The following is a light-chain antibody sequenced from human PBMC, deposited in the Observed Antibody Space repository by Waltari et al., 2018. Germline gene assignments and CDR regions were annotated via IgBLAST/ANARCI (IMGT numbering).Light chain of an antibody. J-gene: IGLJ3*02. CDR3: AVWDDSLGGV. V-gene: IGLV1-44*01. CDR2: NDN. Sequence: QSVLTQPPSVSGTPGQRVTISCSGSNYNIGGNFVNWYQQLPGQAPKLLIYNDNQGPSGVPDRFSASKSGTSAALAITGLQSEDEADYYCAVWDDSLGGVFGGGTKLTVL. CDR1: NYNIGGNF.